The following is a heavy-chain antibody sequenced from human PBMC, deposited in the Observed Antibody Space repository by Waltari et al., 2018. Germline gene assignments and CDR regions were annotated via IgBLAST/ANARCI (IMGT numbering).Heavy chain of an antibody. J-gene: IGHJ3*02. V-gene: IGHV4-38-2*01. D-gene: IGHD3-10*01. CDR1: GYSISSGYY. CDR3: ARGEDGEAFDI. Sequence: QVQLQESGPGLVKPSETLSLTCAVSGYSISSGYYWGWIRQPPGTGLEWIGGIYHSGSTYYTPSLKSRVTISVDTSKNQFSLKLSSVTAADTAVYYCARGEDGEAFDIWGQGTMVTVSS. CDR2: IYHSGST.